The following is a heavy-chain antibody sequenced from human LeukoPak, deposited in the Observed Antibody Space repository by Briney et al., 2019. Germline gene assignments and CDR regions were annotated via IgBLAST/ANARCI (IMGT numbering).Heavy chain of an antibody. CDR2: ISDTGATK. Sequence: QRGGSLRLSCAVSGFPFCRYAMRWVRQSPGKGVEWVSAISDTGATKYDADSVKGRFTISRDNCRSTLYLQINSLRAEDTALYYCAKDTSIGRYCTNGVCSPFDYWGQGTLVTVSS. CDR1: GFPFCRYA. CDR3: AKDTSIGRYCTNGVCSPFDY. J-gene: IGHJ4*02. V-gene: IGHV3-23*01. D-gene: IGHD2-8*01.